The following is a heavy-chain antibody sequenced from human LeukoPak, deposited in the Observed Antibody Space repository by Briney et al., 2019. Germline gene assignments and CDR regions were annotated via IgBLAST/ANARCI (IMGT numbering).Heavy chain of an antibody. CDR3: ARDYRSEYYDSSGYYYGFGFDY. CDR2: INPNSGGT. D-gene: IGHD3-22*01. CDR1: GYTFTVYY. J-gene: IGHJ4*02. Sequence: ASVTVSCKASGYTFTVYYMHWVRQAPGQGLEWMGWINPNSGGTNYAQKFQGRVTMTRDTSISTAYMELSRLRSDDTAVYYCARDYRSEYYDSSGYYYGFGFDYWGQGTLVTVSS. V-gene: IGHV1-2*02.